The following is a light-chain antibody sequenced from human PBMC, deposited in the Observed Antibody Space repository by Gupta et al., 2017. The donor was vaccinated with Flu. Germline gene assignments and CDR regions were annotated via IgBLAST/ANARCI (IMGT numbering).Light chain of an antibody. J-gene: IGKJ1*01. V-gene: IGKV1-5*03. Sequence: DIQMTQSPSTPSASVGDRVTITCRASQSITTWLAWYQQKPGKAPKLLIYKASSLESGVPSRFSGSGSGTEFTLTISSLQPDDFATYYCQQYNSYSKTFGQETKVEIK. CDR1: QSITTW. CDR2: KAS. CDR3: QQYNSYSKT.